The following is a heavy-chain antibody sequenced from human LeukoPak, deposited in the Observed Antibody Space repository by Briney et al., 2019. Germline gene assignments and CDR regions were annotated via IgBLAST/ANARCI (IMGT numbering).Heavy chain of an antibody. J-gene: IGHJ6*02. CDR3: ARRYCSGGSCYYGMDV. V-gene: IGHV5-51*01. Sequence: GEPLKISCKGSGYSFTSYWIGWVRQMPGKGLEWMGIIYPGDSDTRYSPSFQGQVTISADKSISTAYLQWSSLKASDTAMYYCARRYCSGGSCYYGMDVWGQGTTVTVSS. CDR1: GYSFTSYW. D-gene: IGHD2-15*01. CDR2: IYPGDSDT.